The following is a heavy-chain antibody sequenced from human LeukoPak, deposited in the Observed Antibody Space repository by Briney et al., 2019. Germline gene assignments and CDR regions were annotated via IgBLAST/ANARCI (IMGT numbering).Heavy chain of an antibody. J-gene: IGHJ4*02. CDR1: GTSFSSYY. Sequence: SETLSLTCAVSGTSFSSYYWSWIRQPPGKGLEWIGEVNHSGYTNDNPSLKSRVTISVDTSKNQFSLRLRSVTAANTAVYFCARMTTGHDFWGQGTLVTVSS. V-gene: IGHV4-34*01. D-gene: IGHD4-17*01. CDR2: VNHSGYT. CDR3: ARMTTGHDF.